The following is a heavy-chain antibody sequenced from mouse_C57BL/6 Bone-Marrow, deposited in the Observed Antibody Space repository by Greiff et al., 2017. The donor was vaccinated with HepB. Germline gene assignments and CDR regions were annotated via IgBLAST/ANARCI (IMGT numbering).Heavy chain of an antibody. J-gene: IGHJ3*01. V-gene: IGHV3-6*01. CDR1: GYSITSGYY. CDR2: ISYDGSN. Sequence: EVQLVESGPGLVKPSQSLSLTCSVTGYSITSGYYWNWIRQFPGNKLEWMGYISYDGSNNYNPSLKNRISITRDTSKNQFFLKLNSVTTEDTATYCCASPPIYYDYDVWFAYWGQGTLVTVSA. D-gene: IGHD2-4*01. CDR3: ASPPIYYDYDVWFAY.